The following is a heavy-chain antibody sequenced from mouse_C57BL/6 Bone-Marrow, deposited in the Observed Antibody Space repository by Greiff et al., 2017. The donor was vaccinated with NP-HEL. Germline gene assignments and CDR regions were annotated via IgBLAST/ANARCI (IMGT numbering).Heavy chain of an antibody. D-gene: IGHD1-2*01. CDR2: IDPSDSYT. CDR1: GYTFTSYW. J-gene: IGHJ2*01. V-gene: IGHV1-69*01. CDR3: ARGLLRRYFDY. Sequence: QVQLQQPGAEPVMPGASVKLSCKASGYTFTSYWMHWVKQRPGQGLEWIGEIDPSDSYTNYNQKFKGKSTLTVDKSSSTAYMQLSSLTSEDSAVYYCARGLLRRYFDYWGKGTTLTVSS.